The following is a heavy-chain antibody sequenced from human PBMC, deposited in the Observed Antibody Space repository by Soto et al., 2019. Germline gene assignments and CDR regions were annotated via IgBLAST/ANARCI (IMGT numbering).Heavy chain of an antibody. D-gene: IGHD3-10*01. Sequence: GGSLRLSCAVSGFTVSSNYMSWVRQAPGKGLEWVSVIFTNGNTFYADSVKDRFTISRDNSRNTLYLQMNNLRAEDTAVYFCASFYSPGRYWGQGTLVTVSS. J-gene: IGHJ4*02. V-gene: IGHV3-66*01. CDR1: GFTVSSNY. CDR3: ASFYSPGRY. CDR2: IFTNGNT.